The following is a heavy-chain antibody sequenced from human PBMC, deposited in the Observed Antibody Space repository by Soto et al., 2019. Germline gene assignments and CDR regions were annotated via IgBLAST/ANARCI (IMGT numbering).Heavy chain of an antibody. Sequence: DVQLVESGGGLVQPGRSLRLACAASGFTFDQYTMHWVRQAPGKGLEWVSSITWHSGTIGYADSVKGRFTISRDNAKNSLSLQMNSLRGEDTALYYCAKEMITFGDFNYYYMDVWGNGTTVTVSS. CDR1: GFTFDQYT. D-gene: IGHD3-16*01. CDR2: ITWHSGTI. J-gene: IGHJ6*03. CDR3: AKEMITFGDFNYYYMDV. V-gene: IGHV3-9*01.